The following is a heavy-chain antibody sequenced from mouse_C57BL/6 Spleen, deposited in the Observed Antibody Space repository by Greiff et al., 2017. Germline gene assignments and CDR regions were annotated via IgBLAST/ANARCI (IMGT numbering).Heavy chain of an antibody. D-gene: IGHD2-4*01. V-gene: IGHV1-19*01. CDR2: INPYNGGT. CDR1: GYTFTDYY. Sequence: VQLQQSGPVLVKPGASVKMSCKASGYTFTDYYMNWVKQSHGKSLEWIGVINPYNGGTSYNQKFKGKATLTVDKSSSTAYMELNSLTSEDSAVYYCARGLRRRGSHGPMDYWGQGTSVTVSS. CDR3: ARGLRRRGSHGPMDY. J-gene: IGHJ4*01.